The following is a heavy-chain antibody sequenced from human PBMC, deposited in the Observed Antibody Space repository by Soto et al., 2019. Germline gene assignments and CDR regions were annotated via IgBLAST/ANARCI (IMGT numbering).Heavy chain of an antibody. CDR2: ISSSSSTI. V-gene: IGHV3-48*02. J-gene: IGHJ6*02. CDR3: ARSPRQGGRPGARYYYYYGMDV. Sequence: PGGSLRLSCAASGFTFSSYSMNWVRQAPGKGLEWVSYISSSSSTIYYADSVKGRFTISRDNAKNSLYLQMNSLRDEDTAVYYCARSPRQGGRPGARYYYYYGMDVWGQGTTVTVSS. CDR1: GFTFSSYS. D-gene: IGHD2-8*02.